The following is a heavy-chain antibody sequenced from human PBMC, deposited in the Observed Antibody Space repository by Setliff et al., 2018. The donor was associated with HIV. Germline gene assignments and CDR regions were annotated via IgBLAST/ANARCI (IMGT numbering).Heavy chain of an antibody. D-gene: IGHD3-3*01. CDR3: AADNYNCNSFDS. V-gene: IGHV1-2*02. CDR2: INPNGGYT. Sequence: ASVKVSCKASGYTFTSYYMHWVRQAPGQGLEWMGWINPNGGYTNYAQKFLGRVTMTQDTSFTTAYLELSRLGSDDTAVYYCAADNYNCNSFDSWGQGSLVPSPQ. CDR1: GYTFTSYY. J-gene: IGHJ4*02.